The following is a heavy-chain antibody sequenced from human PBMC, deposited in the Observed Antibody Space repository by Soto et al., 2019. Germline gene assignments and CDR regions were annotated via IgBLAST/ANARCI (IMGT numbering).Heavy chain of an antibody. D-gene: IGHD3-22*01. CDR3: ARDRVEITMIVVVIPTGYYYYGMDV. Sequence: GASVKVSCKASGYTFTSYYMHWVRQAPGQGLEWMGIIIPSGGSTSYAQKFQGRVTMTRDTSTSTVYMELSSLRSEDTAVYYCARDRVEITMIVVVIPTGYYYYGMDVWGQGTTVTVSS. CDR1: GYTFTSYY. CDR2: IIPSGGST. J-gene: IGHJ6*02. V-gene: IGHV1-46*01.